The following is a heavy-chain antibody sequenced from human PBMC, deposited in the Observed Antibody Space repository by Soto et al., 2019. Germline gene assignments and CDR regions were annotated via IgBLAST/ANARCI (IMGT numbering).Heavy chain of an antibody. D-gene: IGHD3-22*01. V-gene: IGHV4-59*08. Sequence: SETLCLTCTVSNGSISPNYWSWILQPPGKGLEWIGYIYYAGTTTYNPSLQSRVSISVDTSKNEVSLKLTSVTAADTAVYFCARLGAYYQAMDSWGQGTLVTVSS. CDR3: ARLGAYYQAMDS. J-gene: IGHJ1*01. CDR1: NGSISPNY. CDR2: IYYAGTT.